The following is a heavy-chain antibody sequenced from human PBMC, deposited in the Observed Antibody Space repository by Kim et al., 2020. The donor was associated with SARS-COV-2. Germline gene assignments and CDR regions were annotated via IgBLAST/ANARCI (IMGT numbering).Heavy chain of an antibody. Sequence: GGSLRLSCAASGFTFSRYYMAWVRQAPGKGLEWVANITEDGSTREYADSVKGRFTIFRDNAKNSLYLQMNSLTGEDTAVYYCAKWRGDQSVFDYWGKGTLVTVST. J-gene: IGHJ4*02. V-gene: IGHV3-7*01. CDR3: AKWRGDQSVFDY. D-gene: IGHD3-16*01. CDR2: ITEDGSTR. CDR1: GFTFSRYY.